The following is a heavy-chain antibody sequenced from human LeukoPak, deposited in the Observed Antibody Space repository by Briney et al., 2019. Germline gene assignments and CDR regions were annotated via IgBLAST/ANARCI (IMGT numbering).Heavy chain of an antibody. J-gene: IGHJ4*02. CDR2: IIPILGIA. Sequence: SVKVSCKASGGTFSSYAISWVRQAPGQGLEWMGRIIPILGIANYAQKFQGRVTITADKSTSTAYMELSSLRSEDTAVYYCAREGGSGSYYPLDYWGQGPLVTVSS. CDR3: AREGGSGSYYPLDY. V-gene: IGHV1-69*04. D-gene: IGHD1-26*01. CDR1: GGTFSSYA.